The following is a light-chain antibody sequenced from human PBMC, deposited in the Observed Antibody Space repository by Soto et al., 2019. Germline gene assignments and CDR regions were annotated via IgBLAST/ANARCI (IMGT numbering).Light chain of an antibody. Sequence: DIQMTQSPSSLSASVGDRVTITCRASQAISYRLAWYQQKPGKAPKLLIYSTSTSHSGVPSRFSGSGSGTDFTLTITSLQPGDVATYYCQKYDSAPFTFGPGTKVDVK. CDR3: QKYDSAPFT. CDR1: QAISYR. J-gene: IGKJ3*01. CDR2: STS. V-gene: IGKV1-27*01.